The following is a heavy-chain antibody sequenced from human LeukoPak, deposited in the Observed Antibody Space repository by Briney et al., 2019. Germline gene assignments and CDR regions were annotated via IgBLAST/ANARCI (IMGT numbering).Heavy chain of an antibody. CDR1: GGSISSYY. J-gene: IGHJ4*02. CDR3: ARARTGSYYNFDY. V-gene: IGHV4-59*01. CDR2: IYYSGST. D-gene: IGHD3-10*01. Sequence: SETLSLTCAVSGGSISSYYWSWIRQPPGKGLEWIAYIYYSGSTDYNPSLKSRVTISVDTSKNQSSLKLSSVTAADTAFYYCARARTGSYYNFDYWGQGTLVTVSS.